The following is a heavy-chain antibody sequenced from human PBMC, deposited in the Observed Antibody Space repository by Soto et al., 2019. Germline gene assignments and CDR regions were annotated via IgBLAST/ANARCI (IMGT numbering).Heavy chain of an antibody. J-gene: IGHJ4*02. V-gene: IGHV4-31*03. CDR1: GVSIRSGGYY. Sequence: NPSETLSLTCTVSGVSIRSGGYYWSWIRQHPGKGLEWIGYFYYNGNNFYNPSLKGRLSISGDTSKNQFSLNLSSVTAADTAVYYCARATGGINYFDYWGQGTPVTVSS. CDR2: FYYNGNN. CDR3: ARATGGINYFDY. D-gene: IGHD3-16*02.